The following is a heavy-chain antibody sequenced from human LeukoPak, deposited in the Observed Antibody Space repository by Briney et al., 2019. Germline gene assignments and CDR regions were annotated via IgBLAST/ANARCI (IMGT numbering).Heavy chain of an antibody. V-gene: IGHV3-74*01. CDR3: ARGPTSTTTVTPPLH. J-gene: IGHJ4*02. CDR2: INSDGSST. Sequence: GGSLRLSCAASGFIFSSYWMHWVRQAPGKGLVWVSRINSDGSSTSYADSVKGRFTISRDNAKNTLYLQMNSLRAEDTAVYYCARGPTSTTTVTPPLHWGQGTLVTVSS. D-gene: IGHD4-17*01. CDR1: GFIFSSYW.